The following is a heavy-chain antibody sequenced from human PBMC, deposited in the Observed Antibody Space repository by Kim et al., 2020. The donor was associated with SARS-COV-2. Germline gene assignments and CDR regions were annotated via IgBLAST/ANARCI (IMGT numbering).Heavy chain of an antibody. V-gene: IGHV4-59*13. CDR3: AREVGNYLRGDWFDP. CDR2: IYYSGST. J-gene: IGHJ5*02. D-gene: IGHD1-7*01. Sequence: SETLSLTCTVSGGSISSYYWSWIRQPPGKGLEWIGYIYYSGSTNYNPSLKSRVTISVDTSKNQFSLKLSSVTAADTAVYYCAREVGNYLRGDWFDPWGQGTLVTVSS. CDR1: GGSISSYY.